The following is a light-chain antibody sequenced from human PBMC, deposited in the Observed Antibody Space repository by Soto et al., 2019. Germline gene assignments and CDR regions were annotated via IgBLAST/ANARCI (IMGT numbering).Light chain of an antibody. J-gene: IGLJ2*01. CDR1: SSNIGNNY. CDR2: DNN. Sequence: QSVLTQPPSVSAAPGQKVTISCYGSSSNIGNNYVSWYQQLPGTAPKLLIYDNNKRPSGIPDRFSGSKSGTSATLGITGLQTGDEADYYCGTWDSSLSALVVFGGGTKLTVL. V-gene: IGLV1-51*01. CDR3: GTWDSSLSALVV.